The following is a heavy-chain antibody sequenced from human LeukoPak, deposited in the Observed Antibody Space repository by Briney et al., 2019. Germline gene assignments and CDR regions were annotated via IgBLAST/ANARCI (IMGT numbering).Heavy chain of an antibody. Sequence: ASVKVSCKASGYTFTSYYMHWVRQAPGQGLEGMGIINPSGGSTSYAQKFQGRVTMTRDTSTSTVYMELSSLRSDDTALYYCARGGWYYYDSSGYYLIDNWGQGTLVTVSS. CDR1: GYTFTSYY. J-gene: IGHJ4*02. CDR2: INPSGGST. CDR3: ARGGWYYYDSSGYYLIDN. V-gene: IGHV1-46*01. D-gene: IGHD3-22*01.